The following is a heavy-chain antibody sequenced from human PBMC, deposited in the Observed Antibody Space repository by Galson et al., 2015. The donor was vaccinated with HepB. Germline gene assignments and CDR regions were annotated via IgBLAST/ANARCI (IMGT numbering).Heavy chain of an antibody. Sequence: SLRLSCAASGFTFSSYAMSWVRQAPGKGLEWVSAISGSGGSTYYADSVKGRFTISRDNSKNTLYLQMNSLRAEDTAVYYCAKDLRYSSGRYNDYWGQGTLVTVSS. D-gene: IGHD6-19*01. J-gene: IGHJ4*02. CDR2: ISGSGGST. CDR1: GFTFSSYA. CDR3: AKDLRYSSGRYNDY. V-gene: IGHV3-23*01.